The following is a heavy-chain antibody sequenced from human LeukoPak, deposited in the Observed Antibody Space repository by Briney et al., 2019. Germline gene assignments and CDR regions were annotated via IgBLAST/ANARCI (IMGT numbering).Heavy chain of an antibody. V-gene: IGHV3-23*01. CDR1: GFTFDDYG. CDR3: ASNPPVWFGELQRSG. D-gene: IGHD3-10*01. J-gene: IGHJ4*02. Sequence: PGGSLRLSCAASGFTFDDYGMSWVRQAPGKGLEWVSAISGSGGSTYYADSVKGRFTISRDNSKNTLYLQMNSLRAEDTAVYYCASNPPVWFGELQRSGWGQGTLVTVSS. CDR2: ISGSGGST.